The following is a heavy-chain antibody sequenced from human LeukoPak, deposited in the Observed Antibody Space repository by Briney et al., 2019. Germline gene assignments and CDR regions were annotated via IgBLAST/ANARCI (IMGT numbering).Heavy chain of an antibody. CDR1: GYRFTDYW. CDR2: IYPGDSDS. Sequence: GESLKISCKGSGYRFTDYWIAWVRQMPGKGLEWMGIIYPGDSDSRYSPSFQGQVTFSADKSISTAYLQWSSLKASDTAMYYCARPLRGYAFDYWGQGTLVTVSS. D-gene: IGHD3-10*01. J-gene: IGHJ4*02. V-gene: IGHV5-51*01. CDR3: ARPLRGYAFDY.